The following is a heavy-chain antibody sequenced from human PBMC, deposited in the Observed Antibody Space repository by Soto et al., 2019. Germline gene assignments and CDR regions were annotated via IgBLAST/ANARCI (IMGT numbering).Heavy chain of an antibody. V-gene: IGHV1-2*02. CDR3: GRSIAVVLT. J-gene: IGHJ4*02. D-gene: IGHD6-19*01. Sequence: ASVKGSCKASGYTFTGYYRRWVRQAPGQGLEWMGWIDPNSGGTNYAQKFQGRVTMTRDTSIGTAYMGLTGLRSDDTALYYCGRSIAVVLTWGRGPLVTVSS. CDR1: GYTFTGYY. CDR2: IDPNSGGT.